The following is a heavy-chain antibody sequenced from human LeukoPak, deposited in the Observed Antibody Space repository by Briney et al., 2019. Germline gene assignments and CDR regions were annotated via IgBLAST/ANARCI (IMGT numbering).Heavy chain of an antibody. CDR1: GFTFSSYA. CDR3: AKDFRFGSATSGGWYFDL. V-gene: IGHV3-23*01. Sequence: GGSLRLSCAASGFTFSSYAMSWVRQAPGKGLEWVSAISGSGGSTYYADSVKGRFTISRDNSKNTLYLQMNSLRAEDTAVYYCAKDFRFGSATSGGWYFDLWGRGTLVTVSS. CDR2: ISGSGGST. D-gene: IGHD2-15*01. J-gene: IGHJ2*01.